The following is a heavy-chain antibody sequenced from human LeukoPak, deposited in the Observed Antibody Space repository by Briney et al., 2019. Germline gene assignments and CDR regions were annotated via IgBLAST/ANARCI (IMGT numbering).Heavy chain of an antibody. V-gene: IGHV1-8*02. J-gene: IGHJ4*02. CDR3: ARVAQLVLRTYDY. D-gene: IGHD6-13*01. CDR2: MNPNSGNT. Sequence: WASVKVSCKASGYTFTGYYMHWVRQAPGQGLEWMGWMNPNSGNTSYAQKFQGRVTMTRNTSISTAYMELSSLRSEDTAVYYCARVAQLVLRTYDYWGQGTLVTVSS. CDR1: GYTFTGYY.